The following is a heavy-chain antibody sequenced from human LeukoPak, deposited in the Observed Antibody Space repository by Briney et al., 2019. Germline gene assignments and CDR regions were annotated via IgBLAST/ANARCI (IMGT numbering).Heavy chain of an antibody. J-gene: IGHJ4*02. CDR2: IYYSGST. V-gene: IGHV4-39*01. Sequence: SETLSLTCTVSGGYISTSNYYWGWIRQSPGKGLEWIGNIYYSGSTYYNPSLKSRVSLSIDTSMNQFSLKVNSLTVADTAVYYCAGSIADQSLAADYWGQGTLVTVSS. D-gene: IGHD6-6*01. CDR1: GGYISTSNYY. CDR3: AGSIADQSLAADY.